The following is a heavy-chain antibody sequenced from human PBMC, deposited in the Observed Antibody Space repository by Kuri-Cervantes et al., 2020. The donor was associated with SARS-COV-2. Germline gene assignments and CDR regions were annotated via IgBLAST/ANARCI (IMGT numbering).Heavy chain of an antibody. D-gene: IGHD2-2*01. Sequence: ESLKISRAVYGGSFSGYYWSWIRQPPGKGLEWSGEINHSGSTNYNPSLKSRVTISVDTSKNQFSLKLSSVTAADTAVYYCARGRRGVPATVFDYWGQGTLVTVSS. V-gene: IGHV4-34*01. J-gene: IGHJ4*02. CDR3: ARGRRGVPATVFDY. CDR1: GGSFSGYY. CDR2: INHSGST.